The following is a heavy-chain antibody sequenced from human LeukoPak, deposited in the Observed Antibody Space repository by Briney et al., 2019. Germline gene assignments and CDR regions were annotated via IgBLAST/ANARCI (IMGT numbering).Heavy chain of an antibody. D-gene: IGHD3-10*01. CDR3: ARARGLGPGGWFDP. CDR1: GLTFSDYY. V-gene: IGHV3-11*01. J-gene: IGHJ5*02. CDR2: ISSSGDTL. Sequence: GGSLRLSCVASGLTFSDYYMCWIRQASGKGLEWLSYISSSGDTLNYADSVKGRFTISRDIAKNSLYLQMNNLRAEDTAVYYCARARGLGPGGWFDPWGQGTLVTVSS.